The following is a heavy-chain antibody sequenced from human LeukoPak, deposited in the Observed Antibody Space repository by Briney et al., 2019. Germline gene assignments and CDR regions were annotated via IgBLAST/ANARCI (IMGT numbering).Heavy chain of an antibody. CDR1: GYTFTSYD. J-gene: IGHJ5*02. V-gene: IGHV1-8*03. Sequence: GASVKVSCKASGYTFTSYDINWVRQATGQGLEWMGWVNPNSGNTGYAQKFQGRVTITRNTSISTAYMELSSLRSEDTAVYYFARGDGYCSGGSCGNWFDPWGQGTLVTVSS. D-gene: IGHD2-15*01. CDR3: ARGDGYCSGGSCGNWFDP. CDR2: VNPNSGNT.